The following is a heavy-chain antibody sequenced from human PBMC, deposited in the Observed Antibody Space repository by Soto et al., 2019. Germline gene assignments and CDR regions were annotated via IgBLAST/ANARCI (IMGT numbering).Heavy chain of an antibody. Sequence: GESLKISCKGPGHLFNNHWIGWVRQTPGKGLEWMGLIFTRDSETKTSPSFQGHVSFSVDNSINTVYLQWTSLKTTDTGIYFCARGYFDSGHGYDFWGQGTLVTAPQ. V-gene: IGHV5-51*01. CDR1: GHLFNNHW. D-gene: IGHD3-9*01. CDR3: ARGYFDSGHGYDF. CDR2: IFTRDSET. J-gene: IGHJ4*02.